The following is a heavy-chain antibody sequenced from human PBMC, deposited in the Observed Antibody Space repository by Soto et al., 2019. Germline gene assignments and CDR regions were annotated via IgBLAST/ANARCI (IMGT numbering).Heavy chain of an antibody. CDR1: GLTISGKKY. CDR2: LYDVDGS. Sequence: DVQLVESGGGLIQPGESLRLSCAAFGLTISGKKYVAWVRQAPGKGLEWVSALYDVDGSFYADSVTGRFTTTSDSSKTTVYLQMNDLRPDDTAVYYCATWHEREHAFDVWGQGTTVTISS. V-gene: IGHV3-53*01. J-gene: IGHJ3*01. CDR3: ATWHEREHAFDV. D-gene: IGHD1-1*01.